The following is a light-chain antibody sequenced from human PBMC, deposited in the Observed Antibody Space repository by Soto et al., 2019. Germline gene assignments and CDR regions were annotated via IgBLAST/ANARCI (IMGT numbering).Light chain of an antibody. CDR1: QSISSW. J-gene: IGKJ1*01. V-gene: IGKV1-5*03. CDR2: KAS. Sequence: DIQMTQSPSTLSASVGDRVTITCRASQSISSWLAWYQQKPGKAPNLLIYKASNLQTGVPSRFSGSGSGTEFSLTISSLQPDDFANYYCQQYSTYFRTFGQGTKVQIK. CDR3: QQYSTYFRT.